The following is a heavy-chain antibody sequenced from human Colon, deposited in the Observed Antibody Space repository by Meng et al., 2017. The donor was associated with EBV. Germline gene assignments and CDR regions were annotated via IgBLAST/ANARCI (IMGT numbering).Heavy chain of an antibody. J-gene: IGHJ5*02. Sequence: LPLQESASGLVHPSQSLSLTCAVSGDSISSGDYSWGWIRQPPGQVLEWIGYIYHGGTTYNTSLKSRVTISVDNSKNQFSLRLTSVTAADTAVYYCARGPYCGGDSYWFDPWGQGTLVTVSS. CDR2: IYHGGTT. CDR1: GDSISSGDYS. D-gene: IGHD2-21*02. V-gene: IGHV4-30-2*01. CDR3: ARGPYCGGDSYWFDP.